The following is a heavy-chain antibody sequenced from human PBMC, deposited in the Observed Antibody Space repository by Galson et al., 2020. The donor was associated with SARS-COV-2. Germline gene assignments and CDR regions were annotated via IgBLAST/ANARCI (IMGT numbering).Heavy chain of an antibody. Sequence: SETLSLTCAVSGYSISTTNYWGWVRQPPGKGLEWIGSIYPNGRTYYKPSLKRRVTISVDTSKNQFSLRLDSVTAADTALYDCARQGVNLIVVVTGPGWYCDLWGRGTLVTVSS. CDR2: IYPNGRT. D-gene: IGHD3-22*01. CDR3: ARQGVNLIVVVTGPGWYCDL. J-gene: IGHJ2*01. V-gene: IGHV4-38-2*01. CDR1: GYSISTTNY.